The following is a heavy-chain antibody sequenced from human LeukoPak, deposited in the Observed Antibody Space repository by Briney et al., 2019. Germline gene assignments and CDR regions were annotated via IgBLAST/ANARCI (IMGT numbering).Heavy chain of an antibody. CDR1: GGSISSYY. V-gene: IGHV4-34*01. CDR3: ARHRGYCSSTSCYTVAFDI. D-gene: IGHD2-2*02. J-gene: IGHJ3*02. Sequence: SETLSLTCTVSGGSISSYYWSWIRQPPGKGLEWIGEINHSGSTNYNPSLKSRVTISVDTSKNQFSLKLSSVTAADTAVYYCARHRGYCSSTSCYTVAFDIWGQGTMVTVSS. CDR2: INHSGST.